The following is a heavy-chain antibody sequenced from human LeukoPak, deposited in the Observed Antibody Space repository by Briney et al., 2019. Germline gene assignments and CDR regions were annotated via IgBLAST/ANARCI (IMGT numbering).Heavy chain of an antibody. J-gene: IGHJ4*02. CDR2: IYYSGST. CDR1: GGSISSSSYY. V-gene: IGHV4-39*01. Sequence: PSETLSLTCTVSGGSISSSSYYWGWIRQPPGKGLEWIGSIYYSGSTYYNPSLKSRVTISVDTSKNQFSLKLSSVTAADTAVYYCARRLGAEVTPFDYWGQETLVTVSS. D-gene: IGHD1-26*01. CDR3: ARRLGAEVTPFDY.